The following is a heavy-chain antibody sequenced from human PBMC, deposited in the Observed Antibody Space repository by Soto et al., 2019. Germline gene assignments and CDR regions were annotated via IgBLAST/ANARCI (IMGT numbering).Heavy chain of an antibody. V-gene: IGHV1-2*02. CDR1: GYPFTDYY. Sequence: ASVKVSCKASGYPFTDYYIHWVRHAPAQGLEWMGWIHHNRGGTNYAQKFPGRVTMTRDTTISTAYMELSRLISHDTAVYYCARGDVRVVAAFDPWGQGALVTVSS. J-gene: IGHJ5*02. CDR2: IHHNRGGT. CDR3: ARGDVRVVAAFDP. D-gene: IGHD2-15*01.